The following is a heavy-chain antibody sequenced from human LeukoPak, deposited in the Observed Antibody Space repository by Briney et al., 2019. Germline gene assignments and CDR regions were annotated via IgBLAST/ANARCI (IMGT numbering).Heavy chain of an antibody. Sequence: SETLSLTCTVSGGSFTTHYWSWVRQPPGKGLEWIGYISYIGSTNYNPSLKSRVTISLDTSKNQFSLKLSSVTAADTAVYYCARDKGEYNGYLFDYWGQGTQVTVSS. CDR3: ARDKGEYNGYLFDY. CDR2: ISYIGST. V-gene: IGHV4-59*11. D-gene: IGHD5-24*01. J-gene: IGHJ4*02. CDR1: GGSFTTHY.